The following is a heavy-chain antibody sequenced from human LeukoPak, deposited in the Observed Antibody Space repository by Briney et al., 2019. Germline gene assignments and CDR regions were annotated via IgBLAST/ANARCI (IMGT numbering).Heavy chain of an antibody. CDR1: GGSISSSSYY. V-gene: IGHV4-39*07. CDR2: IYYSGNT. Sequence: SQTLSLTCTVSGGSISSSSYYWAWIRQPPGTGLEWIGSIYYSGNTYYKSSLKSRVTIAVDTSKNQFSLKLNSVTAADTAVYYCARDTGATTVAISYYFDYWGQGTLVTVSS. J-gene: IGHJ4*02. D-gene: IGHD1-26*01. CDR3: ARDTGATTVAISYYFDY.